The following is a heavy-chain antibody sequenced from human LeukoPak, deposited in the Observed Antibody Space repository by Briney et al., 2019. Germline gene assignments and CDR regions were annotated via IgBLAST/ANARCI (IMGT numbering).Heavy chain of an antibody. CDR2: IYYIGST. CDR3: ARHDRTGGTQFDY. V-gene: IGHV4-39*01. Sequence: SETLSLTCTVSGGSISSSSYNWGWICQPPGKGLEWIGTIYYIGSTNYNPSLKSRVTISVDTSKNQFSLKLSSATAADTAVYYCARHDRTGGTQFDYWGQGTLVTVSS. CDR1: GGSISSSSYN. J-gene: IGHJ4*02. D-gene: IGHD2-8*02.